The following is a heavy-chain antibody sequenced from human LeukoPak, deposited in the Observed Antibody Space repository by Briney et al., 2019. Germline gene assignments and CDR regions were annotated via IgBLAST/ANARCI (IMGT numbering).Heavy chain of an antibody. Sequence: SETLSLTCAVYGGSFSGYYWSWIRQPPGKGLEWIGEINHSGSTNYNPSLKSRVTISVDTSKNQFSLKLSSVTAADTAVYYCARGPRDYVWGSYRYSLDYWGQGTLVTASS. J-gene: IGHJ4*02. CDR2: INHSGST. CDR3: ARGPRDYVWGSYRYSLDY. D-gene: IGHD3-16*02. CDR1: GGSFSGYY. V-gene: IGHV4-34*01.